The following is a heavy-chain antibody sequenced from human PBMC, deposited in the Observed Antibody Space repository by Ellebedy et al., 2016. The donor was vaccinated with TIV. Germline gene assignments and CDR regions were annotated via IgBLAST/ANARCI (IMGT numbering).Heavy chain of an antibody. CDR2: INHSGST. CDR3: ARGRMVRGVDYYYYGMDV. V-gene: IGHV4-34*01. CDR1: GGSISTYY. D-gene: IGHD3-10*01. Sequence: MPSETLSLTCTVSGGSISTYYWSWIRQPPGKGLEWIGEINHSGSTNYNPSLKSRVTISVDTSKNQFSLKLSSVTAADTAVYYCARGRMVRGVDYYYYGMDVWGQGTTVTVSS. J-gene: IGHJ6*02.